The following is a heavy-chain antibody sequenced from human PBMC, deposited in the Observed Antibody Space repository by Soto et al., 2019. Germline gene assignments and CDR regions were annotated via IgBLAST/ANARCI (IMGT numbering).Heavy chain of an antibody. Sequence: GGSLRLSCAASGFTFNTYGMHWVRQAPGKGLEWVAVKSYDGSNKYYADSVKGRFTISRDNSKNTLYLQMNSLRAEDTAVYYCAKDRREYYYYYGMDVWGQGTTVTVSS. CDR1: GFTFNTYG. J-gene: IGHJ6*02. CDR2: KSYDGSNK. V-gene: IGHV3-30*18. CDR3: AKDRREYYYYYGMDV. D-gene: IGHD1-26*01.